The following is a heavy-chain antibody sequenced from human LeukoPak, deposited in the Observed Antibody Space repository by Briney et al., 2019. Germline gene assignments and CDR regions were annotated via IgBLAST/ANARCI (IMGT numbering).Heavy chain of an antibody. V-gene: IGHV4-59*11. J-gene: IGHJ4*02. CDR1: GGSLEGLY. Sequence: SETLSLTCTVSGGSLEGLYWSWIRQSPEKGLEWIGNVFHTGVTSYNLSLKGRVTISVDTSRNQFSLTMTSMTAADTAIYYCTRGGGSGYYFGIPRYYFDAWGQGVLVTVSS. CDR2: VFHTGVT. D-gene: IGHD3-22*01. CDR3: TRGGGSGYYFGIPRYYFDA.